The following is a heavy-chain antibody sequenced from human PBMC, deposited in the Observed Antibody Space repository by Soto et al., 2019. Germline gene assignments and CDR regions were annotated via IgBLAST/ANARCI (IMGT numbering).Heavy chain of an antibody. CDR1: GGTFSSYA. V-gene: IGHV1-69*13. CDR3: AKLDSGDDPDLGEFDY. D-gene: IGHD4-17*01. CDR2: IIPIFGTA. J-gene: IGHJ4*02. Sequence: SVKVSCKASGGTFSSYAISWVRQAPGQGLEWMGGIIPIFGTANYAQKFQGRVTITADESTSTAYMELRSLRSEDTAVYYCAKLDSGDDPDLGEFDYWGQGTLVTVSS.